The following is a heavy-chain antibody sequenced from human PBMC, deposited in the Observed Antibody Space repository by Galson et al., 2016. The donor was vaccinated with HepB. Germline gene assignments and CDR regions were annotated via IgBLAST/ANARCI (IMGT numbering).Heavy chain of an antibody. V-gene: IGHV3-33*02. J-gene: IGHJ5*02. CDR3: ARESYNRFDP. Sequence: SLRLSCAASGFTFSSYGMHWVRQVPGKGLEWVAVIWYDGSNKYYADSAKGRFTISRDNGKNSLFLQMNSLRVEDTAIYYCARESYNRFDPWGQGTLVTVSS. CDR1: GFTFSSYG. CDR2: IWYDGSNK.